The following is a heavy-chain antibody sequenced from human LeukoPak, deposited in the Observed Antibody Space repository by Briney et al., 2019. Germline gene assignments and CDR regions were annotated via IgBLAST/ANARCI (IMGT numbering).Heavy chain of an antibody. CDR3: ARGWGYTAMDDDAFDI. Sequence: PSETLSLTCAVSGGSISSGGYSWSWIRQPPGKGLEWIGYIYHSGSTYYNPSLKSRVTISVDRSKNQFSLKLSSVTAADTAVYYCARGWGYTAMDDDAFDIWGQGTMVTVSS. J-gene: IGHJ3*02. CDR2: IYHSGST. D-gene: IGHD5-18*01. CDR1: GGSISSGGYS. V-gene: IGHV4-30-2*01.